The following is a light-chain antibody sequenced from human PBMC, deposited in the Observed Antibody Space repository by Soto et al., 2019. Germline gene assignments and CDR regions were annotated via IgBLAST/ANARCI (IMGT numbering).Light chain of an antibody. CDR1: QSISRS. CDR2: DAS. Sequence: EIVLTQSPAILSVSPGERATLSCRASQSISRSLAWYQQKPGQAPRLLISDASTRATGIPARFSGSGSGTDFTLTISRLEPEDFAVYYCQQYGSSPLTFGGGTKVDIK. V-gene: IGKV3-20*01. J-gene: IGKJ4*01. CDR3: QQYGSSPLT.